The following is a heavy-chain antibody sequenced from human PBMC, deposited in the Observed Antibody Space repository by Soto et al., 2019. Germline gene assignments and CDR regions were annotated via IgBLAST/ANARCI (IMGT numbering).Heavy chain of an antibody. V-gene: IGHV3-30*18. CDR3: AKDLGSSELWFFTE. CDR1: GFTFSSYG. D-gene: IGHD5-18*01. CDR2: ISYDGSNK. J-gene: IGHJ4*02. Sequence: PGGSLRLSCAASGFTFSSYGMHWVRQAPGKGLEWVAVISYDGSNKYYADSVKGRFTISRDNSKNTLYLQMNSLRAEDTAVYYCAKDLGSSELWFFTEWGQGTLVTVSS.